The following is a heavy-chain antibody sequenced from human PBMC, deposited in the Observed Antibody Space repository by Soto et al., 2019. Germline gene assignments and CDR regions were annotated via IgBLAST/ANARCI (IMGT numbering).Heavy chain of an antibody. CDR3: ARVAGGVVVVPAATYGMDV. V-gene: IGHV1-69*13. CDR2: IIPIFGTA. J-gene: IGHJ6*02. CDR1: GGTFSSYA. D-gene: IGHD2-2*01. Sequence: ASVKVSCKASGGTFSSYAISWVRQAPGQGLEWMGGIIPIFGTANYAQKFQGRVTITADESTSTAYMELSSLRSEDTAVYYCARVAGGVVVVPAATYGMDVWGQGTTVTVSS.